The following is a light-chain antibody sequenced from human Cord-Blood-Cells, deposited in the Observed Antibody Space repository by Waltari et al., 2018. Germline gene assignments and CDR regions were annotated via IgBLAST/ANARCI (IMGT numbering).Light chain of an antibody. CDR1: QSLVYSDGNTY. V-gene: IGKV2-30*01. CDR2: KVS. Sequence: DVVMTQSPLSLPVTLGQPASISCRSSQSLVYSDGNTYLNWFQQRPGQSPRRLIYKVSNRDSGVPDRFSGSVSGTDFTLKISRVEADDVGVYYCMQGTHWPPVTFGQGTKLEIK. CDR3: MQGTHWPPVT. J-gene: IGKJ2*01.